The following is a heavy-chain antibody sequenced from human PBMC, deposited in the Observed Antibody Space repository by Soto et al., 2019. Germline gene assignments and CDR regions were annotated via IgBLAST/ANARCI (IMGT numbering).Heavy chain of an antibody. CDR2: VNPNNGDT. CDR3: AKVSRKGSAIDFDY. J-gene: IGHJ4*02. CDR1: RYTFSNYD. Sequence: QVQLVQCGAELKKPGASVKVSCKASRYTFSNYDMSWVRQATGQGPEWIGWVNPNNGDTGYAQKFQGRVTLTTDISTTTAYMELTSLRSEDTAIYYCAKVSRKGSAIDFDYWGQGTLITVSS. V-gene: IGHV1-8*01. D-gene: IGHD3-10*01.